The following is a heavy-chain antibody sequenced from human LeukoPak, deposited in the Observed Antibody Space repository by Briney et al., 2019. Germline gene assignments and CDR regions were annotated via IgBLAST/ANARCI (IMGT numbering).Heavy chain of an antibody. CDR1: GGSISSGSYY. V-gene: IGHV4-61*02. CDR2: IYTSGST. D-gene: IGHD2-15*01. Sequence: SETLSLTCTVSGGSISSGSYYWSWIRQPAGKGLEWIGRIYTSGSTNYNPSLKSRVTISVDTSKNQFSLKLSSVTAADTAVYYCASWVLSGRFDYWGQGTLVTVSS. J-gene: IGHJ4*02. CDR3: ASWVLSGRFDY.